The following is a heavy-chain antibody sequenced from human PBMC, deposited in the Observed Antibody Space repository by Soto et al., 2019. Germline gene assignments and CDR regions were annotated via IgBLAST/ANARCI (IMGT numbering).Heavy chain of an antibody. CDR3: ARGGGSASFDY. Sequence: QLQLHESVSGLVKPSQTLSLTCTVSGASITFGGYSWSWIRQTPGKGLEWIGYINHLETTFYNPSFESRLTLSIDRAKNQFSPKLHSMSAADRAVYFFARGGGSASFDYWGQVRLVTVSS. CDR2: INHLETT. D-gene: IGHD1-26*01. CDR1: GASITFGGYS. J-gene: IGHJ4*02. V-gene: IGHV4-30-2*01.